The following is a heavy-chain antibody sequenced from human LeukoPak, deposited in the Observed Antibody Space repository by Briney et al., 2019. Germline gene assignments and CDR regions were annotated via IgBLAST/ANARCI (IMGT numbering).Heavy chain of an antibody. CDR2: ISSSGDTI. J-gene: IGHJ5*02. CDR3: ARSPRPGLRYYNWFDP. Sequence: PGGSLRLSCAASGFTFSDYYMNWIRKAPGKGLEWVSYISSSGDTIYYADSVKGRFSISRDNAKNSLYLQMNSLRAEDTAVYYCARSPRPGLRYYNWFDPWGQGTLVTVSS. D-gene: IGHD3-9*01. CDR1: GFTFSDYY. V-gene: IGHV3-11*01.